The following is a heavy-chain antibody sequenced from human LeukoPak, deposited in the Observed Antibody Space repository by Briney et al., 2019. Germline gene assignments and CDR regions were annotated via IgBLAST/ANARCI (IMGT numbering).Heavy chain of an antibody. D-gene: IGHD3-22*01. V-gene: IGHV1-18*01. Sequence: ASVKVSCKASGYTFTSYGISWVRQATGQGLEWMGWISAYNGNTNYAQKLQGRVTMTRDTSTSTAYMELRSLRSDDTAVYYCARGAAYYYDSSGYHYDYWGQGTLVTVSS. CDR1: GYTFTSYG. CDR2: ISAYNGNT. J-gene: IGHJ4*02. CDR3: ARGAAYYYDSSGYHYDY.